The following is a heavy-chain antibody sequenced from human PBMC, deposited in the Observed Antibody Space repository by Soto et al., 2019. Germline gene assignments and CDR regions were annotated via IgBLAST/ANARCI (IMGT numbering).Heavy chain of an antibody. J-gene: IGHJ6*03. Sequence: GGSLRLSCAASGFTLSSYAMSWVRQAPGKGLEWVSAISGSGGSTYYADSVKGRFTISRDNSKNTLYLQMNSLRAEDTAVYYCAKDREDIVVVPAATTYYYYYMDVWGKGTTVTVSS. CDR2: ISGSGGST. CDR1: GFTLSSYA. V-gene: IGHV3-23*01. D-gene: IGHD2-2*01. CDR3: AKDREDIVVVPAATTYYYYYMDV.